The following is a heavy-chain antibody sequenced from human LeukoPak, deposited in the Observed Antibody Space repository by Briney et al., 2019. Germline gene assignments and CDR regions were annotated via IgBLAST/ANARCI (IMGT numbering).Heavy chain of an antibody. Sequence: SETLSLTCTVSGGSISSYYWSWIRQPPGKGLEWIGYIYYRGSTNYNLSLKRRVAISVDTSKNQFSLKLSSVPAADTAVYYCARDRDRAFDWLLLGPNENSAFDYWGQGTLVTVSS. CDR3: ARDRDRAFDWLLLGPNENSAFDY. CDR1: GGSISSYY. D-gene: IGHD3-9*01. V-gene: IGHV4-59*12. J-gene: IGHJ4*02. CDR2: IYYRGST.